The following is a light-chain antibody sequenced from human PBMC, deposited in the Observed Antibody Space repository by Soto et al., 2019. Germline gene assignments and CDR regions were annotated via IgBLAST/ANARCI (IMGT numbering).Light chain of an antibody. V-gene: IGKV3-20*01. CDR2: GAS. Sequence: EVVLSQSPGTLSLSPGESATLSCRASQIVNTFYLAWYQQKPGQAPRLLIYGASSRATGVPDRFSASGSGTDFTLTISRLEPEDFAVYYCQQFSSYPLTFGGGTK. CDR1: QIVNTFY. CDR3: QQFSSYPLT. J-gene: IGKJ4*01.